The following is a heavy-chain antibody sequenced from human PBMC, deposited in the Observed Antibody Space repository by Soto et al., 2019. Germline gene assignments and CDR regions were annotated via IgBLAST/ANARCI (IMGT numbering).Heavy chain of an antibody. J-gene: IGHJ6*02. D-gene: IGHD1-26*01. CDR1: GGSISSSNW. V-gene: IGHV4-4*02. CDR2: IYHSGST. CDR3: ARVSGSYYYGMDV. Sequence: QVQLQESGPGLVKPSGTLSLTCAVSGGSISSSNWWSWVRQPPGKGLEWIGEIYHSGSTNYNPSLQGPCTRSVDKSTTHFSLKLSSVTAADTAVYYCARVSGSYYYGMDVWGQGTTVTVSS.